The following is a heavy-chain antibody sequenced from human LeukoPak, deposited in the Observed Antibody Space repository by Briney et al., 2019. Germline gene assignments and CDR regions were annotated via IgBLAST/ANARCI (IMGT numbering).Heavy chain of an antibody. CDR3: ARADYSMSYFDY. D-gene: IGHD4-11*01. Sequence: PGGSLRLSCAASGFTFSSYAMSWVRQAPGKGLEWVSAISGSGDSTYYADSVKGRFTISRDNSKNTLYLQMNSLRAEDTAVYYCARADYSMSYFDYWGQGTLVTVSS. J-gene: IGHJ4*02. CDR2: ISGSGDST. CDR1: GFTFSSYA. V-gene: IGHV3-23*01.